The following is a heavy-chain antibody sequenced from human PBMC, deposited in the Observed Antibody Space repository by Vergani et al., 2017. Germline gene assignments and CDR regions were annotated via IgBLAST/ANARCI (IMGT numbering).Heavy chain of an antibody. CDR1: GGSFSGYY. D-gene: IGHD5-18*01. J-gene: IGHJ4*02. CDR3: ARGYSYGQTDY. Sequence: QVQLQQWGAGLLKPSETLSLTCAVYGGSFSGYYWSWIRQPPGKGLEWIGEINHSGSTNYNPSLKSRVTISVDTSKNQLSLKLSSVTAADTAVYYCARGYSYGQTDYWGQGTLVTVAS. V-gene: IGHV4-34*01. CDR2: INHSGST.